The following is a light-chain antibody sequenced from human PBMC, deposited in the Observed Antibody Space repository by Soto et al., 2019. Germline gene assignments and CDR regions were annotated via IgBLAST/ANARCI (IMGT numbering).Light chain of an antibody. J-gene: IGLJ1*01. Sequence: QSVLTQPPSVSGSPGQSVTISCTGTSSDVGKYDRVSWYQQPPGTAPKLIIYEVTNLPSGVPARFSGSKSGNTASLTISGLQAEDEADYYCSSYISTSRYVFGAGTKVTVL. CDR3: SSYISTSRYV. CDR2: EVT. V-gene: IGLV2-18*02. CDR1: SSDVGKYDR.